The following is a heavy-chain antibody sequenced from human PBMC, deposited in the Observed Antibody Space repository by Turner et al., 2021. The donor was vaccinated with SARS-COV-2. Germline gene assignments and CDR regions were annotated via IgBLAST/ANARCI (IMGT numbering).Heavy chain of an antibody. Sequence: EVQVLESGGRLVQPGGSLRLPCAAPGFTFSDYAMSWVRQAPGKGLQWVSTVSGTGSSTYYADSVKGRFSIARDNSKNTLYLQLISLRADDTAVYYCAKSIPSTGFVFDYWGQGTLVTVSS. CDR1: GFTFSDYA. D-gene: IGHD3-9*01. J-gene: IGHJ4*02. V-gene: IGHV3-23*01. CDR3: AKSIPSTGFVFDY. CDR2: VSGTGSST.